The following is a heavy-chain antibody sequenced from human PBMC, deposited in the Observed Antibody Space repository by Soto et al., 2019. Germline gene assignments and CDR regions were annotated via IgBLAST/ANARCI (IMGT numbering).Heavy chain of an antibody. D-gene: IGHD4-17*01. Sequence: SVKVSCKASGGTFSSYAISWVRQAPGQGLEWMGGIIPIFGTANYAQKFQGRVTITADKSTSTAYMGLSSLRSEDTAVYYCARIAPRSDYGDYEVGPYYFDYWGQGTLVTVSS. J-gene: IGHJ4*02. CDR1: GGTFSSYA. V-gene: IGHV1-69*06. CDR2: IIPIFGTA. CDR3: ARIAPRSDYGDYEVGPYYFDY.